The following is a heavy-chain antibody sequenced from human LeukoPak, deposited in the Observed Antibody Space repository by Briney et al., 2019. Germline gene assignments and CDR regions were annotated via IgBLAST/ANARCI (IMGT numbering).Heavy chain of an antibody. CDR3: ARDQRYSSSPTLKYFQH. J-gene: IGHJ1*01. CDR2: INPNSGGT. CDR1: GYTFTGYY. V-gene: IGHV1-2*02. Sequence: GASVKVSCKASGYTFTGYYMHWVRQAPGQGLEWMGWINPNSGGTNYAQKFQGRVTMTRDTSISTAYMELSRLRSDDTAVYYCARDQRYSSSPTLKYFQHWGQGTLVTVSS. D-gene: IGHD6-19*01.